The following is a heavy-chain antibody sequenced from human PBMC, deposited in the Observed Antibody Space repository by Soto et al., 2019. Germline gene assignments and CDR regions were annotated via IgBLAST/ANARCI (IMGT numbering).Heavy chain of an antibody. CDR1: GGTFSSYA. CDR2: IIPIFGTA. J-gene: IGHJ3*02. V-gene: IGHV1-69*01. CDR3: AEGHGVTMVRGVTGAFDI. Sequence: QVQLVQSGAEVKKXGSXVKVSCKASGGTFSSYAISWVRQAPGQGLEWMGGIIPIFGTANYAQKFQGRVTITADESTSTAYMELSSLRSEDTAVYYCAEGHGVTMVRGVTGAFDIWGQGTMVTVSS. D-gene: IGHD3-10*01.